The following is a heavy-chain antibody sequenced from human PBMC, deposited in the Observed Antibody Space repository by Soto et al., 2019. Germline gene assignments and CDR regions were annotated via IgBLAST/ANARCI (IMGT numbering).Heavy chain of an antibody. CDR1: GFAVSSHY. V-gene: IGHV3-53*01. CDR2: IYTSGST. CDR3: ARGAAGQVLFDY. J-gene: IGHJ4*02. Sequence: GGTLRLSCPVSGFAVSSHYMHWVCQAPGKGMEWVSVIYTSGSTYYADSAKGRFTISRDNSKNTRYLHMNGLRAEDTAVYYCARGAAGQVLFDYWGQGTLVTGSA.